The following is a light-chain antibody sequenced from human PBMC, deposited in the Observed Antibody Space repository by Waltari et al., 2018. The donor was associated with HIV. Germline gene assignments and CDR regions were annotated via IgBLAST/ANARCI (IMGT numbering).Light chain of an antibody. CDR1: QSLSSNY. J-gene: IGKJ3*01. V-gene: IGKV3-20*01. Sequence: EIVLTQSPGTLSLSPGERATLSCRSSQSLSSNYLAWYQQKPGQAPRLLIFGASSRATDIPDRVSGSGSGTDFTLTIRRLEPEDFAVYYCQQNGNSLTFGPGTKVNIK. CDR2: GAS. CDR3: QQNGNSLT.